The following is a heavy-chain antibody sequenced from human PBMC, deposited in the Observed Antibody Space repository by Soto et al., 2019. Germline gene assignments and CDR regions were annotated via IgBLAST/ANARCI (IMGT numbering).Heavy chain of an antibody. J-gene: IGHJ5*02. Sequence: GGSLRLSCAASGFTFSSYAMSWVRQAPGKGLEWVSAISGSGGSTYYADSVKGRFTISRDNSKNTLYLQMNSLRAEDTAVYYCAKDPRVTAPDDGWFDPWGQGTLVTVSS. CDR1: GFTFSSYA. D-gene: IGHD2-15*01. CDR3: AKDPRVTAPDDGWFDP. V-gene: IGHV3-23*01. CDR2: ISGSGGST.